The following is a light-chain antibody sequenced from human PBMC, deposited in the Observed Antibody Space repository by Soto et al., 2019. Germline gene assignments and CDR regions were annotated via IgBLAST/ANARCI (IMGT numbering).Light chain of an antibody. V-gene: IGKV3-20*01. Sequence: EIVLTQSPGTLSSSPGERATLSCKASQSVTSRYLAWYQQKPGQAPRLLIYGASSRATGIPDWFSGSGSWTDFTLTISRLVPEDVAVYFCQQYNNSPAYTFGQGTKVEIK. CDR1: QSVTSRY. CDR2: GAS. CDR3: QQYNNSPAYT. J-gene: IGKJ2*01.